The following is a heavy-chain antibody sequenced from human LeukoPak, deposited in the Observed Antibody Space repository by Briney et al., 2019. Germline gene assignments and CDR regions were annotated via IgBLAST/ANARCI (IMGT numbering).Heavy chain of an antibody. CDR3: ARDLGGGTFDY. Sequence: PGGSLRLSCAASGFTFSSYGMHWIRQAPGKGLEWVAAISHDEGNKYYADSVKGRFTISRDNSKNSLYLQLNSLVGEDTAMYYCARDLGGGTFDYWGQGTLVTVFS. CDR1: GFTFSSYG. CDR2: ISHDEGNK. D-gene: IGHD4-23*01. J-gene: IGHJ4*02. V-gene: IGHV3-30*03.